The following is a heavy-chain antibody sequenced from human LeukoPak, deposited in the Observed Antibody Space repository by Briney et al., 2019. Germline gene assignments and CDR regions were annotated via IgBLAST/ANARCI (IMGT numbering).Heavy chain of an antibody. CDR1: GGSISSHY. CDR3: ARFFGHDFWSGYSYYYYYMDV. V-gene: IGHV4-59*11. CDR2: IYYSGST. Sequence: SETLSLTCTVSGGSISSHYWSWIRQPPGKGLEWIGYIYYSGSTNYNPSLKSRVTISVDTSKNQFSLKLSSVTAADTAVYYCARFFGHDFWSGYSYYYYYMDVWGKGTTVTVSS. D-gene: IGHD3-3*01. J-gene: IGHJ6*03.